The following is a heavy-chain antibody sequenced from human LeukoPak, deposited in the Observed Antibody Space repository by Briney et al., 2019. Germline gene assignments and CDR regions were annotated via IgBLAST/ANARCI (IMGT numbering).Heavy chain of an antibody. V-gene: IGHV1-2*02. CDR2: INPNSGGT. J-gene: IGHJ4*02. CDR3: AKEFCSAGSCNGFFDY. D-gene: IGHD2-15*01. Sequence: GASVKVSCKASGYTFTDYYMHWVRQAPGQGLEWMGYINPNSGGTNYAQKFQGRVTMTRDTSISTVYMELSGLRSDDTAVYYCAKEFCSAGSCNGFFDYWGQGTLVTVSS. CDR1: GYTFTDYY.